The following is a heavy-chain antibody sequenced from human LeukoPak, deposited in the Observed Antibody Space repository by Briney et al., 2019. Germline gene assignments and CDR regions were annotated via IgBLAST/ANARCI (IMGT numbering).Heavy chain of an antibody. CDR3: ATYNSSPWKGYDAFDI. Sequence: GGSLRLSCAASGFTFSDHYMDWVRQAPGKGLEWVGRTRNKANSYTTEYAASVKGRFTISRDDSKNSLYLQMNSLKTEDTAVYYCATYNSSPWKGYDAFDIWGQGTMVTVSS. D-gene: IGHD6-6*01. CDR1: GFTFSDHY. CDR2: TRNKANSYTT. V-gene: IGHV3-72*01. J-gene: IGHJ3*02.